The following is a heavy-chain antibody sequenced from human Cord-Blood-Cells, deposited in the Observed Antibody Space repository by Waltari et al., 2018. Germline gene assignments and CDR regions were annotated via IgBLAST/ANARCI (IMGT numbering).Heavy chain of an antibody. V-gene: IGHV3-7*01. Sequence: EVQLVESGGGLVQPGGSLRLSCAASGFTFSSYWMSWVRQAPGKGLEWVANIKQYGSEKYYVDSVKGRFTISRDNAKNSLYLQMNSLRAEDTAVYYCARDCPADLWELLDYWGQGTLVTVSS. D-gene: IGHD1-26*01. CDR1: GFTFSSYW. CDR3: ARDCPADLWELLDY. J-gene: IGHJ4*02. CDR2: IKQYGSEK.